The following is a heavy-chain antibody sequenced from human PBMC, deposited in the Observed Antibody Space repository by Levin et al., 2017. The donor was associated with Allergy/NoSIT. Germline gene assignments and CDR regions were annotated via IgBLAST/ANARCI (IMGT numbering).Heavy chain of an antibody. J-gene: IGHJ4*02. CDR2: IIPILGIA. CDR1: GGTFSSYT. D-gene: IGHD5-18*01. CDR3: ARGGYSYGYPLANHDY. Sequence: AASVKVSCKASGGTFSSYTISWVRQAPGQGLEWMGRIIPILGIANYAQKFQGRVTITADKSTSTAYMELSSLRSEDTAVYYCARGGYSYGYPLANHDYWGQGTLVTVSS. V-gene: IGHV1-69*02.